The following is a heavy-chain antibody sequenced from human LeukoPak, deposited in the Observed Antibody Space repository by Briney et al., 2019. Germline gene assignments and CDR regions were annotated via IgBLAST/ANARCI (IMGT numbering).Heavy chain of an antibody. CDR3: VRENYFDY. CDR2: IYYSGSI. J-gene: IGHJ4*02. CDR1: GGSISSGAYY. V-gene: IGHV4-31*03. Sequence: SETLSLTCTVSGGSISSGAYYWGWIRQHPGKGLEYIGYIYYSGSIYYNPSLKSRVTISVDTSKNQFSLKLSSVTAADTAVYYCVRENYFDYWGQGTLVTVSS.